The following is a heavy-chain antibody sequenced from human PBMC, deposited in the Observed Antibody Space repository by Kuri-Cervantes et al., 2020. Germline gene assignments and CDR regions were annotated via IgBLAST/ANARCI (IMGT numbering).Heavy chain of an antibody. CDR3: ARDLRSPNAFDI. CDR1: GGSISSYY. V-gene: IGHV4-59*01. D-gene: IGHD3-10*01. CDR2: IYYSGST. J-gene: IGHJ3*02. Sequence: SETLSLTCTVSGGSISSYYWNWIRQPPGKGLEWIGYIYYSGSTNYNPSLKSRVTISVDTSKNQFSLKLSSVTAADTAVYYCARDLRSPNAFDIWGQGTMVTVSS.